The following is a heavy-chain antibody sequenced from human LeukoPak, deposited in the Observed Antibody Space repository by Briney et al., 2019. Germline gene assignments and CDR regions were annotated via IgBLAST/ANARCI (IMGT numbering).Heavy chain of an antibody. CDR3: AREWRVIMITFGGVIANDY. CDR2: ISPYDGFT. Sequence: ASVKVSCKASGYNFISYGISWVRQAPGQGLEWMGWISPYDGFTYYAEKFQGRVTMTKDTSTNTAYMELRSLRSDDTAVYYCAREWRVIMITFGGVIANDYWGQGTLVTVSS. V-gene: IGHV1-18*01. J-gene: IGHJ4*02. CDR1: GYNFISYG. D-gene: IGHD3-16*02.